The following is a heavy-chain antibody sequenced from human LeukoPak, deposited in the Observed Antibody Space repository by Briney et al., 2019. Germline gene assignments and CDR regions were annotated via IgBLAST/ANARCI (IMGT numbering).Heavy chain of an antibody. CDR2: ISTLNGNT. V-gene: IGHV1-18*01. CDR3: ARAPRKLGGGDLDY. Sequence: ASVKVSCKAPGYTFTDYGISWVRQAPGQGLEWMGWISTLNGNTNYAQKFQDRVTMTTDTSTSTAYMELRSLRSDDTAVYYCARAPRKLGGGDLDYWGQGTLVTVSS. J-gene: IGHJ4*02. CDR1: GYTFTDYG. D-gene: IGHD2-21*01.